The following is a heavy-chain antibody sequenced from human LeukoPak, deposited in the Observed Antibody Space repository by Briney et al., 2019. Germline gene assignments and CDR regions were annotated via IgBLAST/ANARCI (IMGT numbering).Heavy chain of an antibody. J-gene: IGHJ5*02. CDR2: INPNSGGT. CDR1: GYTFTGYY. V-gene: IGHV1-2*02. CDR3: ARDGGRIAALTTRYNWFDP. D-gene: IGHD6-6*01. Sequence: ASVKVSCKASGYTFTGYYMHWVRQAPGQGLEWMGWINPNSGGTNYAQKFQGRVTMTRDTSISTAYMELSRLRSDDTAVYYCARDGGRIAALTTRYNWFDPWGQGTLVTVSS.